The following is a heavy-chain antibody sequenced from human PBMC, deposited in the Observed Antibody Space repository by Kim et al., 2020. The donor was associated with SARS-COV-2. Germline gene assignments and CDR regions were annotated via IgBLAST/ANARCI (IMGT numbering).Heavy chain of an antibody. Sequence: SETLSLTCTVSGGSISNYYWSWIRQHPGKGLEWIGYIYYSGSTNYNPSLRSRVTISVDTSKNQFSLKLSSVTAADTAVYYCARGGARSVAFDIWGQGTMVTVSS. J-gene: IGHJ3*02. V-gene: IGHV4-59*01. D-gene: IGHD3-16*01. CDR1: GGSISNYY. CDR3: ARGGARSVAFDI. CDR2: IYYSGST.